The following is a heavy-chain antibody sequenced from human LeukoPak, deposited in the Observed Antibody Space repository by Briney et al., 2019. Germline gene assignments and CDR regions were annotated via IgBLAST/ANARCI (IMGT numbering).Heavy chain of an antibody. J-gene: IGHJ5*02. Sequence: GGSLRLSCAASGFTFSSYSMNWVRQAPGKGLEWVSSISSSSSYIYYADSVRGRFTISRDNAKNSLYLQMNSLRAEDTAVYYCARMVRGVIIGWFDPWGQGTLVTVSS. V-gene: IGHV3-21*01. D-gene: IGHD3-10*01. CDR2: ISSSSSYI. CDR1: GFTFSSYS. CDR3: ARMVRGVIIGWFDP.